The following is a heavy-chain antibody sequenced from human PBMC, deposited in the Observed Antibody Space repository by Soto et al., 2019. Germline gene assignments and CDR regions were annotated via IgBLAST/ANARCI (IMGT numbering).Heavy chain of an antibody. V-gene: IGHV4-30-2*01. CDR2: IYHSGST. CDR1: GGSISSGGYS. J-gene: IGHJ4*02. Sequence: PSETLSLPCGVSGGSISSGGYSWSWIRQPPGKGLECIGYIYHSGSTYYNPSLKSRVTISVDRSKNQFSLKLSSVTAADTAVYYCARGPPLGFWGQGTLVTVSS. CDR3: ARGPPLGF.